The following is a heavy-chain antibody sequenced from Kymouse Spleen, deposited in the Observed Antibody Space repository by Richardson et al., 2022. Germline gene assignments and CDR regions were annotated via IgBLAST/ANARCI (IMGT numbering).Heavy chain of an antibody. D-gene: IGHD3-10*01. Sequence: QVQLVESGGGVVQPGRSLRLSCAASGFTFSSYGMHWVRQAPGKGLEWVAVISYDGSNKYYADSVKGRFTISRDNSKNTLYLQMNSLRAEDTAVYYCAKDQDGSGSHFDYWGQGTLVTVSS. CDR1: GFTFSSYG. V-gene: IGHV3-30*18. CDR2: ISYDGSNK. CDR3: AKDQDGSGSHFDY. J-gene: IGHJ4*02.